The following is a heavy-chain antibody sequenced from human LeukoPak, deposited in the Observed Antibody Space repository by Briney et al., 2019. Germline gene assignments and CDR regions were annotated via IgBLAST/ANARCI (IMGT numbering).Heavy chain of an antibody. J-gene: IGHJ4*02. D-gene: IGHD3-22*01. CDR2: IKQDGSEK. CDR1: GFTFSSYW. V-gene: IGHV3-7*03. CDR3: TSSRSTYYYDSSLPD. Sequence: GGSLRLSCAASGFTFSSYWMHWVRQAPGKGLEWVANIKQDGSEKYYVDSVKGRFTISRDNAKNSLYLQIISLRAEDTAVYYCTSSRSTYYYDSSLPDWGQGTLVTVSS.